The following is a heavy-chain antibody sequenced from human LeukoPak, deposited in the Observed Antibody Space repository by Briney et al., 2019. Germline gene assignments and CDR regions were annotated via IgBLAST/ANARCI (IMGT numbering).Heavy chain of an antibody. CDR2: IYYSGST. CDR1: GGSISSYY. D-gene: IGHD6-13*01. J-gene: IGHJ3*02. CDR3: ARLPGIAAAGPPVFSAFDI. Sequence: SETLSLTCTVSGGSISSYYWSWIRQPPGKGLEWIGYIYYSGSTNYNPSLKSRVTISVDTSKNQFSLKLSSVTAADTAVYYCARLPGIAAAGPPVFSAFDIWGQGTMVTVPS. V-gene: IGHV4-59*08.